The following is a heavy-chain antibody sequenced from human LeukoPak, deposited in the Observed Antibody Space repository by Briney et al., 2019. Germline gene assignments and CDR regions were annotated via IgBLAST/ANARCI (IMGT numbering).Heavy chain of an antibody. D-gene: IGHD3-22*01. V-gene: IGHV3-21*01. CDR2: ISSSSSYI. CDR3: TRDSFDYYDSSLFQH. Sequence: PGGSLRLSCAASGFTFSSYSMNWVRQAPGKGLEWVSSISSSSSYIYYADSVKGRFTISRDNANNSLYLQMNSLRAEDTAVYYCTRDSFDYYDSSLFQHWGQGTLVTVSS. J-gene: IGHJ1*01. CDR1: GFTFSSYS.